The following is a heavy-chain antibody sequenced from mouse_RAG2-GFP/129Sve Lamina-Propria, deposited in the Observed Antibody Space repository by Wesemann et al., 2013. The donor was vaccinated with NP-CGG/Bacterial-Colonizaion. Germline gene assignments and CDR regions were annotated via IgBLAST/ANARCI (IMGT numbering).Heavy chain of an antibody. V-gene: IGHV1-19*01. J-gene: IGHJ3*01. CDR1: GYTFTDYY. CDR3: ARKESPAWFAY. CDR2: INPYNGGT. Sequence: EVQLQQSGPVLVKPGASVKMSCKASGYTFTDYYMNWVKQSHGKSLEWIGVINPYNGGTSYNQKFKGKATLTADTSSNTAYMQLSSLTTEDSAIYYCARKESPAWFAYWGQGTLVTVSA.